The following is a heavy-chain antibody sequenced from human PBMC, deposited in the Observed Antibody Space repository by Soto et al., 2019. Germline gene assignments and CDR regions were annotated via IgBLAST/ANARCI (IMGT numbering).Heavy chain of an antibody. Sequence: ASVKVSCKAFGFIFTNYALRWVRQAPGQGLEWMGLISANSGKTNYAQKLQGRVTMTTDTYTSTAYMELRSLRSDDTAVYYCARDYDFWSGYFSNYYGMDVLGQGTTVTVSS. CDR2: ISANSGKT. J-gene: IGHJ6*02. V-gene: IGHV1-18*04. CDR1: GFIFTNYA. D-gene: IGHD3-3*01. CDR3: ARDYDFWSGYFSNYYGMDV.